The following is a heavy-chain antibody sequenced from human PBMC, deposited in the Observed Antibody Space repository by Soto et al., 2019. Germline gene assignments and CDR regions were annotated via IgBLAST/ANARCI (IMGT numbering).Heavy chain of an antibody. V-gene: IGHV4-59*08. Sequence: QVQLQESGPRLVKPSETLSLTCSVSGGSISGHYWSWIRQLPGKGLEWVAYIFYGGNTNYNPSLNSPANITIDTSGNQGSRGLAPVTGADTATYSWAGQAGGGDTAPGGPDFDFWGQGILVTVSS. CDR2: IFYGGNT. J-gene: IGHJ4*02. CDR1: GGSISGHY. CDR3: AGQAGGGDTAPGGPDFDF. D-gene: IGHD3-16*01.